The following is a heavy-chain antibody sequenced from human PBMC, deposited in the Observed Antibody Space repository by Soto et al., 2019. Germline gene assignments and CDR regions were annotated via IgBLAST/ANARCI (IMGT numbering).Heavy chain of an antibody. CDR3: ATDFGAKPSP. V-gene: IGHV1-69*12. D-gene: IGHD4-17*01. CDR2: IVPVFRTA. CDR1: GGFFSSST. J-gene: IGHJ5*02. Sequence: QVQLVQSGAEVKKPGSSVKVSCRASGGFFSSSTISWVRQAPGQGLEWMGGIVPVFRTAHYGQKFQGRVTITADESTTTAYMELTSLRSDDTAMYYCATDFGAKPSPWGQGTLVTVSS.